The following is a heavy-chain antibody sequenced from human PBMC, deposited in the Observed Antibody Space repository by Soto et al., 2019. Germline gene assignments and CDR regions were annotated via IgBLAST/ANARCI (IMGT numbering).Heavy chain of an antibody. V-gene: IGHV3-23*01. CDR1: GFTFSNYA. Sequence: EVQLLESGGGLVQPGGSLRLSCAASGFTFSNYAMTWVRQAPGKGLEWVSAISSSVTGTYYADSVKGRFTISRDNSKITLYLQMNSLRAEDTALYYGAKDYLRASDYWGQGTLVTVSS. D-gene: IGHD3-16*02. J-gene: IGHJ4*02. CDR2: ISSSVTGT. CDR3: AKDYLRASDY.